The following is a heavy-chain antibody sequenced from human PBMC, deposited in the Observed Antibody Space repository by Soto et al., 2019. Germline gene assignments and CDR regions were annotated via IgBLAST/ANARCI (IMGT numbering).Heavy chain of an antibody. CDR2: INHSGST. Sequence: QVQLQQWGAGLLKPSETLSLTCAVYGGSFSGYYWSWIRQPPGKGLEWIGEINHSGSTNYNPSLKSRVTISVDTSKNQFSLKLSSVTAADTAVYYCARGPRWGYQLPPPGFDPWGQGTLVTVSS. V-gene: IGHV4-34*01. D-gene: IGHD2-2*01. CDR3: ARGPRWGYQLPPPGFDP. J-gene: IGHJ5*02. CDR1: GGSFSGYY.